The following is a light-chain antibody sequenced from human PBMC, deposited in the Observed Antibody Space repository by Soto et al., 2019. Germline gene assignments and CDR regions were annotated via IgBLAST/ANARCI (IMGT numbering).Light chain of an antibody. V-gene: IGKV3-15*01. J-gene: IGKJ5*01. CDR2: GAS. CDR3: QQYDNWPPIT. CDR1: QSVSSN. Sequence: EVVMMQSPATLSVSPGERATLSCRASQSVSSNLAWYQQKHGQAPRLLIYGASTRATGIPARFSGSGSGTEFTLTISSLQSEDFAVYYCQQYDNWPPITFGQGTRLEI.